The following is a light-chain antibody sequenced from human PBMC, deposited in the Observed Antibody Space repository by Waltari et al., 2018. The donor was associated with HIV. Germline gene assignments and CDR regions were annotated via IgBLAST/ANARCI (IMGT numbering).Light chain of an antibody. J-gene: IGKJ1*01. Sequence: EIALTQSPVTLSLSPGEQATLSCRASQSVSSTSLAWYQQKPGRPPSLLIYDASSRDVGIPDRFSGSGSGTDFTLTISRLQPEDFAVYYCQHYGSSPQTFGHGTKVEIK. CDR1: QSVSSTS. CDR2: DAS. V-gene: IGKV3-20*01. CDR3: QHYGSSPQT.